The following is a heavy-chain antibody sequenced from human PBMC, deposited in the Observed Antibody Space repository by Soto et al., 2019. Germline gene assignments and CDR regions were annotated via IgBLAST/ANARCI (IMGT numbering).Heavy chain of an antibody. CDR2: ILPDETG. D-gene: IGHD2-15*01. J-gene: IGHJ4*02. Sequence: DVNLLQSGGGSAQPGGSLRLSCATSGFAFSTYAMTWVRQVPGRGLEWVSTILPDETGFYTVSVKGRFTISRYNFRGILYLQMNDLWVEDSAIYFCAKDRLPTSGQRFYFDSWGQGSLVTVSS. CDR1: GFAFSTYA. CDR3: AKDRLPTSGQRFYFDS. V-gene: IGHV3-23*01.